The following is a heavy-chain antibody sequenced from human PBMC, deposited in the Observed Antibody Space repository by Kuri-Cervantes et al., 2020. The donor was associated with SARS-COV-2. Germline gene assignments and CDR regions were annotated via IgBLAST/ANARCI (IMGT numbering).Heavy chain of an antibody. Sequence: LSLTCAASGFTFSSYSMNWVRQAPGKGLEWVSSISSSSSYIYYADSVKGRFTISRDNAKNSLYLQMNNLRAEDTAAYYCARDLTLSSGGYYYYYYMDVWGKGTTVTVSS. D-gene: IGHD6-6*01. CDR1: GFTFSSYS. CDR3: ARDLTLSSGGYYYYYYMDV. J-gene: IGHJ6*03. V-gene: IGHV3-21*01. CDR2: ISSSSSYI.